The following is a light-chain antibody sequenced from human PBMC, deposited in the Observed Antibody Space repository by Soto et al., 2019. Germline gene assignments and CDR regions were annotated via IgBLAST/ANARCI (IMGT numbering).Light chain of an antibody. V-gene: IGKV1-5*01. CDR1: QSISSW. J-gene: IGKJ1*01. CDR3: QQYNSYSGT. CDR2: DAS. Sequence: DIQMTQSPSTLSASVGDRVTITCRASQSISSWLAWYQQKPGKAPKLPIYDASSLESGVPSRFSGSGSGTEFTLTISSLQPDDFATYYCQQYNSYSGTFGQGTKLDIK.